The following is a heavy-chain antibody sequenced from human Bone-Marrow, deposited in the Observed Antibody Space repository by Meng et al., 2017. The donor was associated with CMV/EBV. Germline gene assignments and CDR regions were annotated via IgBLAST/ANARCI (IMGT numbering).Heavy chain of an antibody. J-gene: IGHJ4*02. Sequence: SETLSLTCAVYGGSFSGYYWSWIRQPPGKGLEWIGEINHSGSTNYNPSLKSRVTISVDTSKNQFSLKLSSVTAADTAVYFCARTSRGWTYSDYWGQGALVTVSS. CDR2: INHSGST. V-gene: IGHV4-34*01. CDR1: GGSFSGYY. D-gene: IGHD6-19*01. CDR3: ARTSRGWTYSDY.